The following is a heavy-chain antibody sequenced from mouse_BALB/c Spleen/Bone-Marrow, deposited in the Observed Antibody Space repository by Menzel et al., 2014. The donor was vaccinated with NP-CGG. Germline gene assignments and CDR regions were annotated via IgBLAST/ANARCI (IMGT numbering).Heavy chain of an antibody. Sequence: LVESGAELVKPGASVKLSCTASGFNIKDTYLHWVKQRPEQGLDWIGRIDPAIFTKYDPKFQGKATITADTSSNTAYLHLSSLSSEDTAAYYCASYRYGWYFDVWGAGTTVTVSS. CDR3: ASYRYGWYFDV. CDR1: GFNIKDTY. V-gene: IGHV14-3*02. J-gene: IGHJ1*01. D-gene: IGHD2-14*01. CDR2: IDPAIFT.